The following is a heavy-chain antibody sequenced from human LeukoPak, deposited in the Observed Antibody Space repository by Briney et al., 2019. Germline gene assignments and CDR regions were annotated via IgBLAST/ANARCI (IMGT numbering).Heavy chain of an antibody. V-gene: IGHV1-69*05. CDR2: IIPIFGAA. J-gene: IGHJ4*02. CDR1: GGTFSTYG. Sequence: SVKVSCKASGGTFSTYGVNWVRQAPGQGLEWMGGIIPIFGAANYAQKFQGRVTLTTDESTNTAYMELSSLRPEDTAVFYCAVEMTTKTGIFFDFWGQGTLVTVSS. D-gene: IGHD5-24*01. CDR3: AVEMTTKTGIFFDF.